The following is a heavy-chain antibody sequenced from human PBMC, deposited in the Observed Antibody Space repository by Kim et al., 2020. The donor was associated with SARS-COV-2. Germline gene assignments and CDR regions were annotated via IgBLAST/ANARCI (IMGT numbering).Heavy chain of an antibody. Sequence: GGSLRLSCAASGFTFSSYAMHWVRQAPGKGLEWVAVISYDGSNKYYADSVKGRFTISRDNSKNTLYLQMNSLRADDTAVYYCARRPFGDGGSTNAEYFQHWGQRTLVTVSS. CDR3: ARRPFGDGGSTNAEYFQH. J-gene: IGHJ1*01. CDR1: GFTFSSYA. CDR2: ISYDGSNK. V-gene: IGHV3-30*04. D-gene: IGHD3-10*01.